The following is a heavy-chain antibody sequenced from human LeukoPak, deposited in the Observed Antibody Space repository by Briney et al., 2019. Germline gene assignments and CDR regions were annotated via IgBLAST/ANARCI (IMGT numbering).Heavy chain of an antibody. CDR2: IYPDDSDV. D-gene: IGHD1/OR15-1a*01. CDR1: EYNFTNYW. J-gene: IGHJ4*02. V-gene: IGHV5-51*01. Sequence: GESLKISCQGSEYNFTNYWIGWVRQKPGKGLEWMGIIYPDDSDVKYSPSFRGHVSISDDKSISSAYLQWSSLRDSDTAIYYCARRGYSRGWNNLDYWGQGTLVTVSS. CDR3: ARRGYSRGWNNLDY.